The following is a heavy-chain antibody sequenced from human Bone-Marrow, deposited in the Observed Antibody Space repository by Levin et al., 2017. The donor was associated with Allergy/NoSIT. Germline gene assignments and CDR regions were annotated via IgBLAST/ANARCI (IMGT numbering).Heavy chain of an antibody. CDR2: INSPGGTT. Sequence: GESLKISCAASGFSISNYWMHWVRQVPGKGLEWVSSINSPGGTTTYADSVKGRFTISRDNARNTLYLQMNSLRADDTAVYYCVGDTYYERDVWGQGTTVTVSS. J-gene: IGHJ6*02. CDR3: VGDTYYERDV. CDR1: GFSISNYW. V-gene: IGHV3-74*03. D-gene: IGHD3-16*01.